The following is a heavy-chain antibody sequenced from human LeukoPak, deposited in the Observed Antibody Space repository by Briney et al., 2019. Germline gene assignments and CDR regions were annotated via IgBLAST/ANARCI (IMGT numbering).Heavy chain of an antibody. J-gene: IGHJ6*03. CDR2: ISGYSTSL. Sequence: PGGSLRLSCVASGFTFSRYAMNWVRQTPGKGLEWVSSISGYSTSLKYADSVNGRFTISRDNAKNSLYLHMNSLRAEDTGIYYCARDRRPYSNYLDVWGKGTTVTVSS. CDR1: GFTFSRYA. D-gene: IGHD2-21*01. V-gene: IGHV3-21*06. CDR3: ARDRRPYSNYLDV.